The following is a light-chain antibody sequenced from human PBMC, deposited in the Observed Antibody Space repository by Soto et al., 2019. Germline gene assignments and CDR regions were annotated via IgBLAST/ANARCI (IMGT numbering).Light chain of an antibody. V-gene: IGLV2-23*02. CDR3: CSYAGRRTFVV. J-gene: IGLJ3*02. Sequence: QSALSQPASVSGSPGQSVTISCTGTSSDIGSYNRVSWYHHHPGQAPKLVIYEVNKRPSVDSNRFSGSKSGNTASLTIAGLQPVYEGEYYCCSYAGRRTFVVFGGGTKLTVL. CDR1: SSDIGSYNR. CDR2: EVN.